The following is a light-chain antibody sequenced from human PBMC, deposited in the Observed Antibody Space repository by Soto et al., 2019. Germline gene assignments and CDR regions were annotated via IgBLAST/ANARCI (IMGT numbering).Light chain of an antibody. J-gene: IGLJ2*01. V-gene: IGLV1-51*01. CDR3: GTWDSSLSLYYV. CDR1: SSNIGSNF. Sequence: QSVLTQPPSMSAAAGQNVTISCSGTSSNIGSNFVSWYQQFPATAPTLLIHDDYERPSGTPDRFSGSKSGTSATLAITGLQPGDEAEYYCGTWDSSLSLYYVFGGGTKVTVL. CDR2: DDY.